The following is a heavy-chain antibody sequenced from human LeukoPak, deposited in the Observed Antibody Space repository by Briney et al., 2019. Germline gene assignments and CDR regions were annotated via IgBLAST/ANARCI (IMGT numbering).Heavy chain of an antibody. CDR2: IIPIFGTA. Sequence: VKVSCKASGGTFSSYAISWVRQAPGQGLEWMGGIIPIFGTANYAQKFQGRVTITADESTSTAYMELSSLRSEDTAVYYCASDRPPMTTRVWFDPWGQGTLVTVSS. D-gene: IGHD4-17*01. CDR1: GGTFSSYA. V-gene: IGHV1-69*01. CDR3: ASDRPPMTTRVWFDP. J-gene: IGHJ5*02.